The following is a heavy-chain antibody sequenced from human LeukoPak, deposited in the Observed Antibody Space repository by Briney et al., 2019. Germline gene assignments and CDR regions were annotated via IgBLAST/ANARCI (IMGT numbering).Heavy chain of an antibody. V-gene: IGHV1-69*13. J-gene: IGHJ3*02. CDR3: ARDYRSIAARPGAFDI. D-gene: IGHD6-6*01. CDR1: GGTFSSYA. CDR2: IIPIFGTA. Sequence: SVKVSCKASGGTFSSYAISWVRQAPGQGLEWMGGIIPIFGTANYAQKFQGRVTITADESTSTAYMELSSLRSEDTAVYYCARDYRSIAARPGAFDIWGQGTMVTVSS.